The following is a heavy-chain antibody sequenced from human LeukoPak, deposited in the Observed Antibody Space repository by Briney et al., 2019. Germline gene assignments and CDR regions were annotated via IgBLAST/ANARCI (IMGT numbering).Heavy chain of an antibody. D-gene: IGHD2-15*01. CDR1: GFTFSDHY. V-gene: IGHV3-72*01. CDR3: ARRYCIGNNCRYSDY. J-gene: IGHJ4*02. CDR2: TTNKAHSYTT. Sequence: PGGSLRLSCAASGFTFSDHYMDWVRQAPGKGLEWVGRTTNKAHSYTTEYAASVKGRFTISRDDSKSSLYLQMDSLKTEDTAVYYCARRYCIGNNCRYSDYWGQGTLVTVSS.